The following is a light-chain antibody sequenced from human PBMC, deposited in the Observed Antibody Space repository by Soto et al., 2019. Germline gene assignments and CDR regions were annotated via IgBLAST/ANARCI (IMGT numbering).Light chain of an antibody. Sequence: DIQMTQSPSSLSASVGDRVTITCRASQSISSYLNWYQQKPGKAPKVLIYAASSLQSGIPSRFSGSGSGTDFTLTISSLQPEDFAVYYCQQYGYSPETNTFGGGTKVEIK. V-gene: IGKV1-39*01. J-gene: IGKJ4*01. CDR2: AAS. CDR1: QSISSY. CDR3: QQYGYSPETNT.